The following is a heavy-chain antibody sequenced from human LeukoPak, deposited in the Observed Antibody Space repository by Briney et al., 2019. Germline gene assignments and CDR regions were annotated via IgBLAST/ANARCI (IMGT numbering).Heavy chain of an antibody. CDR2: IYHSGST. CDR1: GASISTVDYY. Sequence: SETLSLTCTVSGASISTVDYYWSWIRQPPGKGLEWIGYIYHSGSTYYNPSLKSRVTISVDTSKNQFSLKLSSVTAADTAVYYCARGPLWFGESVYYYGMDVWGQGTTVTVSS. J-gene: IGHJ6*02. V-gene: IGHV4-30-4*02. CDR3: ARGPLWFGESVYYYGMDV. D-gene: IGHD3-10*01.